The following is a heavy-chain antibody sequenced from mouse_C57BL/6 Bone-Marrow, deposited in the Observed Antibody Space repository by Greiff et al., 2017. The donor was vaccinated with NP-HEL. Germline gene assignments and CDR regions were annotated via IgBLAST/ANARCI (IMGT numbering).Heavy chain of an antibody. V-gene: IGHV5-4*03. CDR1: GFTFSSYA. Sequence: EVKLMESGGGLVKPGGSLKLSCAASGFTFSSYAMSWVRQTPEKRLEWVATISDGGSYTYYPDNVKGRFTISRDNAKNNLYLQMSHLKSEDTARYYCARLYYYGSREDYGGQGTTLTVSS. CDR2: ISDGGSYT. J-gene: IGHJ2*01. D-gene: IGHD1-1*01. CDR3: ARLYYYGSREDY.